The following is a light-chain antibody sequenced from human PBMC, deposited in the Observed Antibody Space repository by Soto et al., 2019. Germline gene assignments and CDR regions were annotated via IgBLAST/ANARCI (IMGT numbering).Light chain of an antibody. CDR3: AAWDDSLNGYV. Sequence: SVLTQPPSASGTPGQRVTISCSGGSSNIGTNAVNWYQQLPGTAPKLLIYNNNQRPSGVPDRFSGSKSGTSASLAISGLQSEEEADYYCAAWDDSLNGYVFGTGTKVTVL. J-gene: IGLJ1*01. CDR1: SSNIGTNA. CDR2: NNN. V-gene: IGLV1-44*01.